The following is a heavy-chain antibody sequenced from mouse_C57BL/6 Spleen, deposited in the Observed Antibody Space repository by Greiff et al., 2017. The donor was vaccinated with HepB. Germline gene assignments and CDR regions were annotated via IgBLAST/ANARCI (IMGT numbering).Heavy chain of an antibody. Sequence: EVNLVESGEGLVKPGGSLKLSCAASGFTFSSYAMSWVRQTPEKRLEWVAYISSGGDYIYYADTVKGRFTISRDNARNTLYLQMSSLKSEDTAMYYCTRGYYGSRGAMDYWGQGTSVTVSS. CDR1: GFTFSSYA. V-gene: IGHV5-9-1*02. CDR2: ISSGGDYI. J-gene: IGHJ4*01. CDR3: TRGYYGSRGAMDY. D-gene: IGHD1-1*01.